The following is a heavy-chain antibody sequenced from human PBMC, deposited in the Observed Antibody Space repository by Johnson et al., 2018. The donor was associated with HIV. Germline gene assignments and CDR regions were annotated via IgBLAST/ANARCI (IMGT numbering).Heavy chain of an antibody. Sequence: QVQLVESGGGVVRPGGSLRLSCAASGFTFSDYYMSWIRQAPGKGLEWAAVISYDGSDKYYADSVKGRFTISRDNAKNSLYLQMNSLRAEDTAVYYCARGDGYRRAFDIWGQGTMVTVSS. D-gene: IGHD1-1*01. CDR3: ARGDGYRRAFDI. CDR1: GFTFSDYY. V-gene: IGHV3-30*03. CDR2: ISYDGSDK. J-gene: IGHJ3*02.